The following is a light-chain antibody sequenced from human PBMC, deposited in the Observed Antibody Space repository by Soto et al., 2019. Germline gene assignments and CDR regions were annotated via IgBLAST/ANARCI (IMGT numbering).Light chain of an antibody. V-gene: IGKV1-39*01. CDR3: QQSYSTPYT. CDR2: AAS. CDR1: QSTSSY. Sequence: DIQMTQSPSSLSASVGDRVTITCRASQSTSSYLNWYKQNPGKAPKLLIYAASSLQSGVPSRFSGSGSGTDFTLTISSLQPEDFATYYCQQSYSTPYTFGQGTKLEIK. J-gene: IGKJ2*01.